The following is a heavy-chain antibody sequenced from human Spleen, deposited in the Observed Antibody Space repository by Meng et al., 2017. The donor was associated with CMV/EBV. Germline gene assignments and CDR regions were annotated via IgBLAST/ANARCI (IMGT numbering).Heavy chain of an antibody. D-gene: IGHD2-2*01. J-gene: IGHJ4*02. CDR3: ARDCSSTSCYDY. CDR1: GCTFRDHY. V-gene: IGHV3-11*05. CDR2: ISSSSSYT. Sequence: VQRVEYGGGLVQPGGSLRLSCAASGCTFRDHYMSCTRQAPGKGLEWVSYISSSSSYTNYADSVRGRFTISRDNAKNSLYLQMNSLRAEDTAVYYCARDCSSTSCYDYWGQGTLVTVSS.